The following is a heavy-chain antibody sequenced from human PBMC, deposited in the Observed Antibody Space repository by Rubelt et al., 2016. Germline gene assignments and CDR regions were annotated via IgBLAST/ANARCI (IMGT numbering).Heavy chain of an antibody. D-gene: IGHD6-19*01. CDR1: DELVRDYS. V-gene: IGHV4-34*02. CDR2: LSHSGST. J-gene: IGHJ4*02. CDR3: ARFRGSCWYLVDY. Sequence: VPLRQRGAGLLKPSEILSLFCGAYDELVRDYSWTWIRQSPGKGLAWIGKLSHSGSTPYKPSRMSRVPISADTPKREVNLRCNLVSEMDMAAYYCARFRGSCWYLVDYWGQGTLVTVSA.